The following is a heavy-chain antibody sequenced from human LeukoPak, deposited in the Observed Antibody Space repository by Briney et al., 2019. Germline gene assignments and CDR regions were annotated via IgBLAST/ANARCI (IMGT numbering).Heavy chain of an antibody. D-gene: IGHD3-9*01. J-gene: IGHJ4*02. Sequence: SETLSLTCAVYGGSFSGYYWSWIRQPPGKGLEWIGEINHSGSTNYNPSLKSRVTISVDTSKNQFPLKLSSVTAADTAVYYCARGVPLVTPYFDYWGQGTLVTVSS. CDR1: GGSFSGYY. CDR2: INHSGST. V-gene: IGHV4-34*01. CDR3: ARGVPLVTPYFDY.